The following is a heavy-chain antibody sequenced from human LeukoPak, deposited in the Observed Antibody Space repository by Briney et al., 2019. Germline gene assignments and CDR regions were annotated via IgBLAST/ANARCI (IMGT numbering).Heavy chain of an antibody. D-gene: IGHD5-12*01. J-gene: IGHJ4*02. Sequence: PGGSLRLSCAASGFTFNSYAIHWVRQGPGKWLEWVAVISYDGSNKYYADSVKGRFTISRDNSKNTLYLQLNSLRPEDTAVYYCARDQLAYSGYDTLFDYWGQGTLVTVSS. CDR3: ARDQLAYSGYDTLFDY. CDR1: GFTFNSYA. V-gene: IGHV3-30*04. CDR2: ISYDGSNK.